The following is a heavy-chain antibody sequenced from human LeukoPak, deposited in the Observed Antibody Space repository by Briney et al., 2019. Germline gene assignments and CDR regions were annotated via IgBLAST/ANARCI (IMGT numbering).Heavy chain of an antibody. CDR3: AREDRYYYGSGSYSENDAFDI. Sequence: SVKVSCKASGGTFSSYAISWVRQAPGQGLEWMGGIIPIFGTANYAQKFQGRVTITADKSTSTAYMELSSLKSEDTAVYYCAREDRYYYGSGSYSENDAFDIWGQGTMVTVSS. V-gene: IGHV1-69*06. D-gene: IGHD3-10*01. J-gene: IGHJ3*02. CDR2: IIPIFGTA. CDR1: GGTFSSYA.